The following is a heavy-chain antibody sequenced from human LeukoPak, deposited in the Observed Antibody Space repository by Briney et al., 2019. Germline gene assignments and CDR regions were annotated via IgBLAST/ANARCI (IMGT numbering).Heavy chain of an antibody. Sequence: NPSETLSLTCTVSGGSIISYYWSWIRQPAGEGLEWIGRIYTSGTTTYNPFLRSRVTMSVDTSKNQFSLNLSSVTAADTAVYYCASGSSGGSGHDYWGQGTLVTVSS. V-gene: IGHV4-4*07. D-gene: IGHD3-16*01. J-gene: IGHJ4*02. CDR1: GGSIISYY. CDR2: IYTSGTT. CDR3: ASGSSGGSGHDY.